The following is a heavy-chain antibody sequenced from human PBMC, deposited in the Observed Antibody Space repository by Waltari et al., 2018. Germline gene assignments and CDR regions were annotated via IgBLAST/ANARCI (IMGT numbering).Heavy chain of an antibody. CDR3: ARESAATNWFDP. J-gene: IGHJ5*02. D-gene: IGHD6-13*01. Sequence: QVQLQESGPGLVKPSQTLSLTCTVSGGSISSGSYYWSWIRQPAGKGLEWIGYIYTSGSTNYNPPLKSRVTISVDTSKNQFSLKLSSVTAADTAVYYCARESAATNWFDPWGQGTLVTVSS. CDR1: GGSISSGSYY. CDR2: IYTSGST. V-gene: IGHV4-61*09.